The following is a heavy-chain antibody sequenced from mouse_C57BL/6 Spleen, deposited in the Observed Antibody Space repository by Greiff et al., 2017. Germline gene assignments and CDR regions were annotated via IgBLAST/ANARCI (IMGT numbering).Heavy chain of an antibody. CDR3: AREVTTVVGGDYFDY. J-gene: IGHJ2*01. V-gene: IGHV1-81*01. D-gene: IGHD1-1*01. CDR2: IYPRSGNT. Sequence: QVQLQQSGAELARPGASVKLSCKASGYTFTSYGISWVKQRTGQGLEWIGEIYPRSGNTYYNEKFKGKATLTADKSSSTAYMELRGLTSEDSAVYFCAREVTTVVGGDYFDYWGQGTTLTVSS. CDR1: GYTFTSYG.